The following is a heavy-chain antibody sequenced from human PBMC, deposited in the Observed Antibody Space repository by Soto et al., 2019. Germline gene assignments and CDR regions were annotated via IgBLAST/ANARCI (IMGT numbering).Heavy chain of an antibody. CDR3: AREQVFGVVITYYYYGMDV. CDR2: ISYDGSNK. CDR1: GFTFSSYG. Sequence: GSLRLSCAASGFTFSSYGMHWVRQAPGKGLEWVAVISYDGSNKYYADSVKGRFTISRDNSKNTLYLQMNSLRAEDTAVYYCAREQVFGVVITYYYYGMDVWGQGTTVTVSS. D-gene: IGHD3-3*01. V-gene: IGHV3-33*08. J-gene: IGHJ6*02.